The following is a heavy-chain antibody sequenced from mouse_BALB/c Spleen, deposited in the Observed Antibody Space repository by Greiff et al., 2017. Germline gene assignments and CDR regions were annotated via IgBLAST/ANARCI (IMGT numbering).Heavy chain of an antibody. CDR3: ARLNYDYDEGGFDY. CDR2: ISSGSSTI. J-gene: IGHJ2*01. V-gene: IGHV5-17*02. Sequence: EVQVVESGGGLVQPGGSRKLSCAASGFTFSSFGMHWVLQAPEKGLEWVAYISSGSSTIYYADTVKGRFTISRDNPKNTLFLQMTSLRSEDTAMYYCARLNYDYDEGGFDYWGQGTTLTVSS. CDR1: GFTFSSFG. D-gene: IGHD2-4*01.